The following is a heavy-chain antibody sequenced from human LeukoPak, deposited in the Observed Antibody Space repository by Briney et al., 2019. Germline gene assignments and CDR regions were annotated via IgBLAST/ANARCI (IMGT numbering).Heavy chain of an antibody. Sequence: ASVKVSCKASGYTFTTFGITWVRQAPGQGLEWMGWISTYNGNTSYAQNLQGRVTMTTDTSTSTAYMELRSLTSDDTAVYYCARVGADCSDGNCYWGQGTLVTVSS. CDR1: GYTFTTFG. D-gene: IGHD2-15*01. V-gene: IGHV1-18*01. CDR3: ARVGADCSDGNCY. CDR2: ISTYNGNT. J-gene: IGHJ4*02.